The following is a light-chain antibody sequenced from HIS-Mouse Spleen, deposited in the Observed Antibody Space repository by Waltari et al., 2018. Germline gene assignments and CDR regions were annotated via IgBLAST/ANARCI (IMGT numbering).Light chain of an antibody. J-gene: IGKJ1*01. CDR2: AAS. V-gene: IGKV1-9*01. CDR1: QCISSY. Sequence: DIQLTQSPSFLSASVGDRVTITCRASQCISSYLACYQQKPGKAPKLLVYAASTLQSGVPSRLSGGGSGTEFTLTNSSLQPEDFATYYCQQLNSYPPTFGQGTKVEIK. CDR3: QQLNSYPPT.